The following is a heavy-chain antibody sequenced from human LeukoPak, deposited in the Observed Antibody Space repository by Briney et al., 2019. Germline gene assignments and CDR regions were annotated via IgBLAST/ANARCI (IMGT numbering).Heavy chain of an antibody. V-gene: IGHV1-18*01. J-gene: IGHJ3*02. CDR2: ISAYNGNT. Sequence: GASVKVSCKASGYTFTSYGISWVRQAPGQGLEWMGWISAYNGNTNYAQKLQGRVTMTTDTSTSTAYMELRSLRSDDTAVYYCAREIAAAGPRDGFDIWGQGSMVTVSS. CDR3: AREIAAAGPRDGFDI. CDR1: GYTFTSYG. D-gene: IGHD6-13*01.